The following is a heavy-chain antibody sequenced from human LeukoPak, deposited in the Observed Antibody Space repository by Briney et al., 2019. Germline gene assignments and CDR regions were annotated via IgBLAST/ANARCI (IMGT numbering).Heavy chain of an antibody. J-gene: IGHJ4*02. V-gene: IGHV3-23*01. CDR3: AKDSRLVLMAL. Sequence: VGSLRLSCAASGFTFSSYAMSWVRQAPGKGLEWVSAISGSGGSTYYADSVKGRFTISRDNCKNTLYLQMNSLRAEDTAVYYCAKDSRLVLMALWGQGTLVTVSS. CDR2: ISGSGGST. D-gene: IGHD2-8*01. CDR1: GFTFSSYA.